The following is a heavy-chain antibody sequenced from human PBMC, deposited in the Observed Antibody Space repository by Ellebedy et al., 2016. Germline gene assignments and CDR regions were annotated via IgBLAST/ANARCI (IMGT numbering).Heavy chain of an antibody. Sequence: GESLKISXKGSGYSFTSYWIGWVRQMPGKGLEWMGIIYPGDSDTRYSPSFQGQVTISADKSISTAYLQWSSLKASDTAMYYCAIYPQWFGELLSHFDYWGQGTLVTVSS. D-gene: IGHD3-10*01. V-gene: IGHV5-51*01. CDR1: GYSFTSYW. CDR3: AIYPQWFGELLSHFDY. CDR2: IYPGDSDT. J-gene: IGHJ4*02.